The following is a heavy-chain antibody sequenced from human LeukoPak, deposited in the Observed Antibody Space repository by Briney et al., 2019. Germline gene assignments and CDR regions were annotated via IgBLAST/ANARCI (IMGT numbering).Heavy chain of an antibody. V-gene: IGHV3-23*01. J-gene: IGHJ3*01. CDR1: GFSFPNYA. CDR3: AKASTSYSSRV. Sequence: GGSLRLSCAASGFSFPNYAMNWVRQAPGKGLEWVSAISGSGSGTYYADTVKGRFTISRDTSKNTLYLQMNSLRAEDTAVYYCAKASTSYSSRVWGQGTMVTVSS. D-gene: IGHD6-13*01. CDR2: ISGSGSGT.